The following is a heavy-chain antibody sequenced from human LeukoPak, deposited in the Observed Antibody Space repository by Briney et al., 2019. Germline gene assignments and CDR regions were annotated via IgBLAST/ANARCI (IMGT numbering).Heavy chain of an antibody. J-gene: IGHJ4*02. CDR1: GFTFSSYA. CDR2: ISYDGSNK. Sequence: GGSLRLSCAASGFTFSSYAMHWVRQAPDKGLEWVAVISYDGSNKYYADSVKGRFTISRDNSKNTLYLQMNSLRAEDTAVYYCARDPRDCSSTSCGCLDYWGQGTLVTVSS. V-gene: IGHV3-30*04. D-gene: IGHD2-2*01. CDR3: ARDPRDCSSTSCGCLDY.